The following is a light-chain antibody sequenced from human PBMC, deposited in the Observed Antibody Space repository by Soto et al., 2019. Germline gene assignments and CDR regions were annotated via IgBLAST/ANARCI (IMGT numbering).Light chain of an antibody. CDR3: HVWDTSSAHPGV. J-gene: IGLJ3*02. CDR1: HIAPTG. CDR2: DDS. Sequence: SYESPQTPSVSVSPGQPASNTCLGTHIAPTGVHWYQHTPGQAPVLAVFDDSDRPSGIPDRFSGSLSGNTATLTISRVEAGEDAVYTFHVWDTSSAHPGVFGGGT. V-gene: IGLV3-21*02.